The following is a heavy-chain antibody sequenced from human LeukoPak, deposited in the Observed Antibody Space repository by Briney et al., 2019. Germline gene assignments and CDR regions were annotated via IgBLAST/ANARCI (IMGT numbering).Heavy chain of an antibody. D-gene: IGHD6-13*01. CDR1: GGSISSSSYY. Sequence: SETLSLTFTVSGGSISSSSYYWGWIRQPPGKGLEWIGSIYYSGSTYYNPSLKSRVTISVDTSKNQFSLKLSSVTAADTAVYYCARGGSSSCYTDYWGQGTLVTVSS. J-gene: IGHJ4*02. V-gene: IGHV4-39*07. CDR2: IYYSGST. CDR3: ARGGSSSCYTDY.